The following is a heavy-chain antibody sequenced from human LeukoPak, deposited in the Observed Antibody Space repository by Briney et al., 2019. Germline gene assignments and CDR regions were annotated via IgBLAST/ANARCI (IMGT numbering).Heavy chain of an antibody. CDR3: ARRKGMPRRANYWYFDL. D-gene: IGHD2-2*01. CDR1: GGSISSSSYY. J-gene: IGHJ2*01. CDR2: IYYSGST. V-gene: IGHV4-39*01. Sequence: PSETLSLTCTVSGGSISSSSYYWGWIRQPPGKGLEWIGSIYYSGSTYYNPSLKSRVTISVDTSKNQFSLKLSSVTAADTAVYYCARRKGMPRRANYWYFDLWGRGTLVTVSS.